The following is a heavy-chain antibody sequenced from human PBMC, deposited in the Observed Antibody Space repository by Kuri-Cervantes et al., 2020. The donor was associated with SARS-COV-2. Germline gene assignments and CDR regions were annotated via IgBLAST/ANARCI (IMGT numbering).Heavy chain of an antibody. CDR1: GGSISSYY. Sequence: SETLSLTCTVSGGSISSYYWSWIRQPPGKGLEWIGYIYYSGSTNYNPSLKSRVTISVDTSKNQFSLKLSSVTAADTAVYYCARGKQDFDYWGQGTLVTVSS. CDR2: IYYSGST. V-gene: IGHV4-59*01. CDR3: ARGKQDFDY. J-gene: IGHJ4*02.